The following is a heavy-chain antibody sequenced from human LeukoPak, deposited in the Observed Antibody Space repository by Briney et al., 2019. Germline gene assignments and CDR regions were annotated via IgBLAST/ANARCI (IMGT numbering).Heavy chain of an antibody. Sequence: ASVKVSCKASGYTFTSYGISWVRQAPGQGLEWMGWISAYNGNTNYAQKLQGRVIMTTDTSTSTAYMELRSLRSDDTAVYYCARDLDSSSSWTAFDIWGQGTMVTVSS. V-gene: IGHV1-18*01. CDR1: GYTFTSYG. CDR2: ISAYNGNT. D-gene: IGHD6-6*01. J-gene: IGHJ3*02. CDR3: ARDLDSSSSWTAFDI.